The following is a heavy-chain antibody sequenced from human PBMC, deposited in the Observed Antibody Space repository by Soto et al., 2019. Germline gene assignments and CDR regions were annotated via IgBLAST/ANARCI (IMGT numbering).Heavy chain of an antibody. V-gene: IGHV2-5*02. D-gene: IGHD2-21*01. CDR3: VQSRCGGDCLQSYSSHSYYGLDV. Sequence: QITLKESGPTLVKHTQTLTLTCTFSGFSLSTTGVGVGWIHQPPGKALEWLALIYWDDDKRYNPSLKSRLTITKDTSKKQVVLTMTNMDPVDTATYYCVQSRCGGDCLQSYSSHSYYGLDVWGQGTTVTVS. CDR2: IYWDDDK. J-gene: IGHJ6*02. CDR1: GFSLSTTGVG.